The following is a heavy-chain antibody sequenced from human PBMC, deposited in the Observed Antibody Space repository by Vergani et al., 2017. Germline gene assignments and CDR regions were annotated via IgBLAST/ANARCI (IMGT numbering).Heavy chain of an antibody. CDR2: VYFTGST. D-gene: IGHD6-6*01. V-gene: IGHV4-4*07. J-gene: IGHJ4*02. Sequence: QVQLQESGPGLVKSSQTLSLTCRVSGVSINSRYYWTWVRQPAGKGLQWLGRVYFTGSTNYNPSLRSRLSLSIDTSLNEFSLKLHSVSADDSAMYFCARAEFSTNFYGQSYYLDYWVQGIPVTVSS. CDR1: GVSINSRYY. CDR3: ARAEFSTNFYGQSYYLDY.